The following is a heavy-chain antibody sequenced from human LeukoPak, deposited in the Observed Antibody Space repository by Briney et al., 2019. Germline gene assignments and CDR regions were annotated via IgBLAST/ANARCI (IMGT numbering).Heavy chain of an antibody. CDR2: ISGSGGST. V-gene: IGHV3-23*01. Sequence: GSLRLSCAASGFTFCSYSMSWVRQAPGKGLEGVSAISGSGGSTYYADSVKGRFTISRDNSKNTLYLQMNSLRAEDTAVYYCAKRQDYYDSSGYYYWGQGTLVTVSS. CDR1: GFTFCSYS. J-gene: IGHJ4*02. D-gene: IGHD3-22*01. CDR3: AKRQDYYDSSGYYY.